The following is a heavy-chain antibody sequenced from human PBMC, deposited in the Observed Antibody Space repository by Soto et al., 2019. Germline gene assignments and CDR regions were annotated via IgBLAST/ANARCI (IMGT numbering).Heavy chain of an antibody. D-gene: IGHD3-16*01. J-gene: IGHJ5*02. CDR2: ISPRGEIT. V-gene: IGHV1-46*03. Sequence: ASVKVSCKASGYTFTNYGISWVRQAPGQGLEWMGTISPRGEITNYAQKFKGRVTMSRDTSTSTVYMDLGRLTSEDTAVYYCTRDKSGEDRVGGFDPWGQGTLVTVSS. CDR1: GYTFTNYG. CDR3: TRDKSGEDRVGGFDP.